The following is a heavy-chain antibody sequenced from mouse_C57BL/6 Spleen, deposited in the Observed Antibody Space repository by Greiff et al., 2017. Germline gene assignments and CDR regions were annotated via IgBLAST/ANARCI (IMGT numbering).Heavy chain of an antibody. CDR2: ISSGSSTI. D-gene: IGHD3-3*01. Sequence: EVMLVESGGGLVKPGGSLKLSCAASGFTFSDYGMHWVRQAPEKGLEWVAYISSGSSTIYYEDTVKGRFTISRDNAKNSLFLQLTRLRSEDTAMYYCARGAAYWYFDVWGTGTTVTVSS. J-gene: IGHJ1*03. V-gene: IGHV5-17*01. CDR3: ARGAAYWYFDV. CDR1: GFTFSDYG.